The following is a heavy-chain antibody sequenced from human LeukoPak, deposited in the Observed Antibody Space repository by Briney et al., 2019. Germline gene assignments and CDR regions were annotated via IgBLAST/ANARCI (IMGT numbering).Heavy chain of an antibody. J-gene: IGHJ4*02. CDR1: GFIFSDFY. D-gene: IGHD1-26*01. CDR2: IGSRSNPI. Sequence: GGSLRLSCAASGFIFSDFYMSWIRQAPGMGLEGISYIGSRSNPIYYADSVKGRFTTSRDDAKNSLYLQMNSLRDEDTAVYFCAREARGSGRDFDSWGQGIMVTVSS. V-gene: IGHV3-11*01. CDR3: AREARGSGRDFDS.